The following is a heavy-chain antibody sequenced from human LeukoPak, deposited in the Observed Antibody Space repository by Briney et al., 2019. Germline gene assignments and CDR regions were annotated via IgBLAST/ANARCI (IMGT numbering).Heavy chain of an antibody. CDR2: INPSGGDT. CDR1: GYTLTGYY. J-gene: IGHJ4*02. V-gene: IGHV1-46*01. CDR3: AREVMDNLRFDY. D-gene: IGHD1-14*01. Sequence: ASVKVPCKASGYTLTGYYMHWVRQAPGQGLEWMGIINPSGGDTSYAQKFQGRLTMTRDTSTNTVYMELTSLRSEDTAVYYCAREVMDNLRFDYWGQGTLVTVSS.